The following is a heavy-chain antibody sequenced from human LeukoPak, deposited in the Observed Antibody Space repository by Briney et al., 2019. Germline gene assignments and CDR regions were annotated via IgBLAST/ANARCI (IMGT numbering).Heavy chain of an antibody. CDR2: ISSSSSYI. Sequence: GGSLRLPCAASGFTFSSYSMNWVRQAPGKGLEWVSSISSSSSYIYYADSVKGRFTISRDNAKNSLYLQMNSLRAEDTAVYYCASQEYYDSSGYPAPDYWGQGTLVTVSS. J-gene: IGHJ4*02. CDR3: ASQEYYDSSGYPAPDY. D-gene: IGHD3-22*01. CDR1: GFTFSSYS. V-gene: IGHV3-21*01.